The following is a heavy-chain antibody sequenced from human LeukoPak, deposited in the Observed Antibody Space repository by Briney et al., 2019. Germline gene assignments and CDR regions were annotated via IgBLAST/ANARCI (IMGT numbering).Heavy chain of an antibody. CDR2: INPNSGGT. V-gene: IGHV1-2*02. J-gene: IGHJ4*02. Sequence: ASVKVSCKASGYTFTGYYMHWVRQAPGQGLEWMGWINPNSGGTSYAQKFQGRVTMTTDTSTSTAYMELRSLRSDDTAVYYCARDWHYYDSSGYYVGYYFDYWGQGTLVTVSS. CDR3: ARDWHYYDSSGYYVGYYFDY. CDR1: GYTFTGYY. D-gene: IGHD3-22*01.